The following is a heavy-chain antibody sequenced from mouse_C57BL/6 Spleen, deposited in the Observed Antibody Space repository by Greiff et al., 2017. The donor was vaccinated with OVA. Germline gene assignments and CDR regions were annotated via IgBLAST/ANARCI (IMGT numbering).Heavy chain of an antibody. J-gene: IGHJ4*01. CDR3: ARGGLRRGAMDY. D-gene: IGHD2-2*01. CDR2: IDPSDSYT. Sequence: QVQLQQSGAELVKPGASVKLSCKASGYTFTSYWMQWVKQRPGQGLEWIGEIDPSDSYTNYNQKFKGKATLTVDTSSSTAYMQLSSLTSEDSAVYYCARGGLRRGAMDYWGQGTSVTVSS. V-gene: IGHV1-50*01. CDR1: GYTFTSYW.